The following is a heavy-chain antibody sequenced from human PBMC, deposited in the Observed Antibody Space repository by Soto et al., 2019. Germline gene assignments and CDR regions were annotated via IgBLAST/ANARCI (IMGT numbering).Heavy chain of an antibody. CDR2: ISAYNGNT. CDR3: ARVAGDILTGYSYGMDV. V-gene: IGHV1-18*01. D-gene: IGHD3-9*01. CDR1: GYTFTSYG. J-gene: IGHJ6*02. Sequence: QVQLVQSGAEVKKPGASVKVSCKASGYTFTSYGISWVRQAPGQGLEWMGWISAYNGNTNYAQKLQGRVTMTTDTSTSTAYMELRSLRFDDTAVYYCARVAGDILTGYSYGMDVWGQGTTVTVSS.